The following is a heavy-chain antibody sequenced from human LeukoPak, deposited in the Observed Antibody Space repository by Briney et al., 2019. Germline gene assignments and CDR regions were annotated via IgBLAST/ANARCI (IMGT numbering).Heavy chain of an antibody. CDR2: MNIDGSEK. V-gene: IGHV3-7*01. CDR1: GLTFSSYW. Sequence: GGSLRLSCAASGLTFSSYWMGWVRQAPGKRLEWVANMNIDGSEKYYADSAKGRFTISRDNARNSVYLQMNSLRVEDTAVYYCARDPVEWELLLDYWGQGTLVTVSS. J-gene: IGHJ4*02. CDR3: ARDPVEWELLLDY. D-gene: IGHD1-26*01.